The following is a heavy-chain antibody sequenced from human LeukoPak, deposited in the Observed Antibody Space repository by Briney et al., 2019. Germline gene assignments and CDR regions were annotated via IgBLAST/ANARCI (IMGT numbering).Heavy chain of an antibody. J-gene: IGHJ4*02. CDR3: GRSFPYGFGSYFPLFFYY. Sequence: SQTLSLTCAVSGGSISSGGYSWSWIRQPPGKGLEWIGYIYHSGSTYYNPSLKSRATISVDRSKNQFSLKLSSVTAADTAVYYWGRSFPYGFGSYFPLFFYYRGQGTLVTLPP. V-gene: IGHV4-30-2*01. D-gene: IGHD3-10*01. CDR1: GGSISSGGYS. CDR2: IYHSGST.